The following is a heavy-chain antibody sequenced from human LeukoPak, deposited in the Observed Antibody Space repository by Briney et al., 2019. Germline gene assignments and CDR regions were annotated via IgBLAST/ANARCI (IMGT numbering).Heavy chain of an antibody. CDR2: IYYSGST. CDR1: GGSISSGDYY. CDR3: ARVKAAAATRWFDP. Sequence: PSETLSLTCTVSGGSISSGDYYWSWIRQPQGKALEWIGYIYYSGSTYYNPSLKSRVTISVDTSKNQFSLKLSSVTAADTAVYYCARVKAAAATRWFDPWGQGTLVTVSS. D-gene: IGHD6-13*01. J-gene: IGHJ5*02. V-gene: IGHV4-30-4*08.